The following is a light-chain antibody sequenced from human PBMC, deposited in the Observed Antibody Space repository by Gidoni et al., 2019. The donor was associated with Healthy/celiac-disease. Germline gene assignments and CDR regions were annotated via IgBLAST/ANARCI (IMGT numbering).Light chain of an antibody. CDR1: QSVSSSY. V-gene: IGKV3-20*01. J-gene: IGKJ2*01. CDR3: QQYGSLYT. CDR2: GAS. Sequence: ESVLTQSPGTLSLSPGERATLSCSASQSVSSSYLAWYQQKPGQAPRLLIYGASSRATGIPDRFSGSGSGTDFTLTLSRLEPEYFAVYYCQQYGSLYTFGQXTKLEIK.